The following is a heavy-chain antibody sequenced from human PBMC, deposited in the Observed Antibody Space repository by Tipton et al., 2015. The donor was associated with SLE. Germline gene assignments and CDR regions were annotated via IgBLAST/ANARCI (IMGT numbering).Heavy chain of an antibody. V-gene: IGHV3-30-3*01. Sequence: QLVQSGGGLVKPGGSLRLSCAASGFTFSSYAMHWVRQAPGKGLEWVAVISYDGSNKYYADSVKGRFTISRDNSKNTLYLQMNSLRAEDTAVYYCARDRLPGCTNGVCYAFDIWGQGTMVTVSS. CDR3: ARDRLPGCTNGVCYAFDI. CDR1: GFTFSSYA. D-gene: IGHD2-8*01. CDR2: ISYDGSNK. J-gene: IGHJ3*02.